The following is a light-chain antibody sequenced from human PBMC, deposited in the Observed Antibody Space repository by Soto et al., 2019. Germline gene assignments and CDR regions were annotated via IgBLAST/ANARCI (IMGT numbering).Light chain of an antibody. CDR3: QQFSSYPLT. CDR2: DAS. Sequence: VLPQSPGTMSLSPGERDTLSCRASQTVRNNYLAWYQQKPGQAPRLLIYDASSRATGIPDRFSGGGSGTDFTLTISRLGPEDFAVYYCQQFSSYPLTFGGGTKVDIK. V-gene: IGKV3-20*01. CDR1: QTVRNNY. J-gene: IGKJ4*01.